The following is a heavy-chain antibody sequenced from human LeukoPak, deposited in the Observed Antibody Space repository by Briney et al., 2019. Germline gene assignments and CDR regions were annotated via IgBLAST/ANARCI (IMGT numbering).Heavy chain of an antibody. V-gene: IGHV4-39*01. J-gene: IGHJ5*02. CDR2: IYYSGST. CDR3: ARGWRVRLTGPTVGSNWFDP. CDR1: GGSISSSSYY. Sequence: SETLSLTCTVSGGSISSSSYYWGWIRQPPGKGLEWIGSIYYSGSTYYNPSLKSRVTISVDTSKNQFSLKLSSVTAADTAVYYCARGWRVRLTGPTVGSNWFDPWGQGTLVTVSS. D-gene: IGHD3-9*01.